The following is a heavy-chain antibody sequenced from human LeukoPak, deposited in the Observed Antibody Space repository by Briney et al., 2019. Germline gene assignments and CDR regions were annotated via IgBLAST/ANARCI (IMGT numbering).Heavy chain of an antibody. CDR2: LTHSGRT. D-gene: IGHD4-23*01. J-gene: IGHJ4*02. V-gene: IGHV4-34*01. Sequence: PSETLSLTCAVYGGSFSGYYWSWIRQPPGKGLEWIGELTHSGRTNYNPSLESRVTISVDTSDNQFSLKLTSVTVADTTVYYCARGTPGYDYWGQGTLVTVSS. CDR1: GGSFSGYY. CDR3: ARGTPGYDY.